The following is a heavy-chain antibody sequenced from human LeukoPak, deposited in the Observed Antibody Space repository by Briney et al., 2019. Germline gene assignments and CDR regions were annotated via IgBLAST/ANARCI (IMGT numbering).Heavy chain of an antibody. CDR3: AREVPGDFWSGYPYYYYYGMDV. V-gene: IGHV3-33*01. D-gene: IGHD3-3*01. J-gene: IGHJ6*02. CDR2: IWYDGSNK. CDR1: GFTFSSHG. Sequence: GRSLRLSCAASGFTFSSHGMHWVRQAPGKGLEWVAVIWYDGSNKYYADSVKGRFTISRDNSKNTLYLQMNSLRAEDTAVYYCAREVPGDFWSGYPYYYYYGMDVWGQGTTVTVSS.